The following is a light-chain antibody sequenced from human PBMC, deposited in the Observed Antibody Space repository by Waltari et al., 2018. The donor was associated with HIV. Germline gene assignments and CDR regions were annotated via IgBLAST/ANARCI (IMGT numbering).Light chain of an antibody. Sequence: DIQMTQSPSSLSASVGNRVTITCRASQNISSYLNWYQQKPGKAPKVLLYAASSLQSGVPSRFSGSGSGTDFTLTISSLQPEDFATYYCQQSYTAPPTCGGGTKVEIK. CDR3: QQSYTAPPT. V-gene: IGKV1-39*01. CDR1: QNISSY. J-gene: IGKJ4*01. CDR2: AAS.